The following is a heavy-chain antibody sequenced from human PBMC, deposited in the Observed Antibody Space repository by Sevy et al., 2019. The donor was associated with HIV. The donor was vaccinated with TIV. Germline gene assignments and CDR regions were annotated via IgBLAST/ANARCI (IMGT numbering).Heavy chain of an antibody. Sequence: GGSLRLSCAASGFTFSSYDMHWVRQATGKGLEWVSAIGTAGDTYYPGSVKGRFTISRENAKNSWYLQMNSLRAGDTAVYYCARVRRYCSGGSCYFDDAFDIWGQGTMVTVSS. CDR2: IGTAGDT. CDR1: GFTFSSYD. CDR3: ARVRRYCSGGSCYFDDAFDI. D-gene: IGHD2-15*01. V-gene: IGHV3-13*01. J-gene: IGHJ3*02.